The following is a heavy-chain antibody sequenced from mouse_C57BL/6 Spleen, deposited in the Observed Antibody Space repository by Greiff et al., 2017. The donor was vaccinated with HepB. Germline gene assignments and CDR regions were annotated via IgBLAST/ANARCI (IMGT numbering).Heavy chain of an antibody. J-gene: IGHJ1*03. CDR3: TRTGHYGSSYWYFDV. CDR1: GYTFTDYE. V-gene: IGHV1-15*01. CDR2: IDPETGGT. D-gene: IGHD1-1*01. Sequence: LQQSGAELVRPGASVTLSCKASGYTFTDYEMHWVKQTPVHGLEWIGAIDPETGGTAYNQKFKGKAILTADKSSSTAYMELRSLTSEDSAVYYCTRTGHYGSSYWYFDVWGTGTTVTVSS.